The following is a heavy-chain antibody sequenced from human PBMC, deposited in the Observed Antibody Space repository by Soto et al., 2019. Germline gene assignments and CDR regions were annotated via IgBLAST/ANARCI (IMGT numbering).Heavy chain of an antibody. CDR2: ISTNGGST. Sequence: GGSLRLSCSASGFTFSNYAMHWVRQAPGKGLEYVSGISTNGGSTYYADSVKGRFTISRDNSKNTLYLQMSSLRAEDTAVCYCVRELYEERPFASWGQEPLVTV. V-gene: IGHV3-64D*06. J-gene: IGHJ4*02. CDR1: GFTFSNYA. CDR3: VRELYEERPFAS. D-gene: IGHD2-15*01.